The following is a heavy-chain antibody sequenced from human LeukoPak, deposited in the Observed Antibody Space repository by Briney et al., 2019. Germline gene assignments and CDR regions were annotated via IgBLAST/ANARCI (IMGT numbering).Heavy chain of an antibody. CDR1: GFTFSSYS. V-gene: IGHV3-48*04. Sequence: GGSLRLSCAASGFTFSSYSMNWVRQAPGKGLEWVSYISSSSSTIYYADSVKGRFTISRDNAKNSLYLQINSLRAEDTAVYYCARESFTGVLDYWGQGTLVTVSS. D-gene: IGHD4-23*01. J-gene: IGHJ4*02. CDR3: ARESFTGVLDY. CDR2: ISSSSSTI.